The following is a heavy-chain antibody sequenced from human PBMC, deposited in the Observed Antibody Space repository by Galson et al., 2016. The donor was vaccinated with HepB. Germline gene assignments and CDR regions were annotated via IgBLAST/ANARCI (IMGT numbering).Heavy chain of an antibody. CDR1: GFTFSNYE. V-gene: IGHV3-48*03. Sequence: SLRLSCAASGFTFSNYEMNWVRQSPGQGLEWISYTSNSGSTIYYAESVKGRFPLSRDILKNSLFLQMNSRRAEDTAVYFCARDERSGYIYPSYYYHGMDVWGQGTVVTVSS. CDR2: TSNSGSTI. CDR3: ARDERSGYIYPSYYYHGMDV. J-gene: IGHJ6*02. D-gene: IGHD5-24*01.